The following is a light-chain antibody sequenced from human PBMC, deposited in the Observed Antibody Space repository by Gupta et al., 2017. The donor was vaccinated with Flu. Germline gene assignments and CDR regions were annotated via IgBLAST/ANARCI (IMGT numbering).Light chain of an antibody. J-gene: IGKJ1*01. CDR2: DAS. V-gene: IGKV3-15*01. Sequence: EIVMTQSPATLSVSPGESATLSCRASQSVSSSLAWYQQKPGQAPRLLIYDASTRATGIPPRFIGSGSGTEFTLTISSRQSEDFAVYYCQYYNNWLTWTFGQGTKVEIK. CDR3: QYYNNWLTWT. CDR1: QSVSSS.